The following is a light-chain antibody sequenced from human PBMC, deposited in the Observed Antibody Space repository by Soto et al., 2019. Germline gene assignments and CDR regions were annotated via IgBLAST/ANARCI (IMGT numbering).Light chain of an antibody. Sequence: QSALTQPPSASGSPGQSVTISCTGTSMAFVAYNYVSWYQQLPGKAPKLIIYEVSKRPSGVPDRFSGSKSGNTASLTVSGLQAEDEADYYCTSYAGTYSFFYVFGTGTKLTVL. CDR3: TSYAGTYSFFYV. J-gene: IGLJ1*01. CDR1: SMAFVAYNY. CDR2: EVS. V-gene: IGLV2-8*01.